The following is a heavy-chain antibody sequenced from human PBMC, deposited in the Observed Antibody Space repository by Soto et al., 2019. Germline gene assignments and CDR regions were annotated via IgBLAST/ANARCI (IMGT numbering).Heavy chain of an antibody. CDR2: IYSGGST. D-gene: IGHD5-12*01. V-gene: IGHV3-53*01. J-gene: IGHJ4*02. CDR3: HGYGH. Sequence: EVQVVESGGGLIQPGGSLRLSSEVSGFSVTANYMSWVRQAPGKGLEWVSVIYSGGSTYYVDSVKGRFSISRDISKNTLYLQMNSLRAEDTAVYYCHGYGHWGQGTLVTVSS. CDR1: GFSVTANY.